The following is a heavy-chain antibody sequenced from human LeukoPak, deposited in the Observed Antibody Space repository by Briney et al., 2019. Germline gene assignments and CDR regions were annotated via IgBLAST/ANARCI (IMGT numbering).Heavy chain of an antibody. D-gene: IGHD3-10*01. CDR1: GFKFSDYY. J-gene: IGHJ4*02. CDR2: IRHDGSDE. V-gene: IGHV3-7*04. CDR3: ARDGFGSYFSLDY. Sequence: PGGSLRLSCVASGFKFSDYYMSWVRQAPGKGLEWVADIRHDGSDEYNVDSVKGRFTISRDNAKNSLFLQMGSLRAEDTAVYYCARDGFGSYFSLDYWGQGALVTVSS.